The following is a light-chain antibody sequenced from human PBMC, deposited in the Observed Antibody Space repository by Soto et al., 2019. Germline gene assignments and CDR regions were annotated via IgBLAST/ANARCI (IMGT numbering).Light chain of an antibody. CDR2: AAS. Sequence: DIQLTQSPSFLSASVGARVTITCRASQGISSYLAWYQQKPGKAPKLLIYAASTLQSGVPSRFGGSGSATEFTLTISSPQPEDFATYYCQQLNSYPLTFGGGTKVEIK. CDR3: QQLNSYPLT. CDR1: QGISSY. V-gene: IGKV1-9*01. J-gene: IGKJ4*01.